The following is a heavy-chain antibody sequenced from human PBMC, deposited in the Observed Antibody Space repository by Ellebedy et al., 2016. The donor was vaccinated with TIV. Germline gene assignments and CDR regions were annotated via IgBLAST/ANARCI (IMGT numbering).Heavy chain of an antibody. CDR2: IWFDGGHQ. CDR1: GFTFSNHW. Sequence: GESLKISXAASGFTFSNHWMNWVRQAPDKGLEWVAAIWFDGGHQKYAESVKGRFTISRDNSKNTIFLQMNSLRVEDTAIYYCARDFEEFYSDYWGQGTLVTVSS. CDR3: ARDFEEFYSDY. J-gene: IGHJ4*02. V-gene: IGHV3-33*08. D-gene: IGHD3-10*01.